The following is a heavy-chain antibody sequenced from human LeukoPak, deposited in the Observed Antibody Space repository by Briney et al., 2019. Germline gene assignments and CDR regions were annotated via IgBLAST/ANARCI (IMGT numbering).Heavy chain of an antibody. CDR2: IYTSGST. J-gene: IGHJ3*02. D-gene: IGHD3-10*01. CDR1: GGSISSGSYY. Sequence: SETLSLTCTVSGGSISSGSYYWSWIRPPAGKGLEWIGRIYTSGSTNYNPSLKSRVTISVDTSKNQFSLKLSSVTAADPAVYYCARRFRGAFDIWGQGTMVTVSS. V-gene: IGHV4-61*02. CDR3: ARRFRGAFDI.